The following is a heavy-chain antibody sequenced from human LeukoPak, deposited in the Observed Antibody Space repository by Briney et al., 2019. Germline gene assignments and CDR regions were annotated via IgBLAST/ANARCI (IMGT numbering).Heavy chain of an antibody. D-gene: IGHD1-1*01. CDR2: MNPNSGNT. CDR1: GYTFTSYD. CDR3: ARGDSFWNDYYFDY. J-gene: IGHJ4*02. Sequence: GASVKVSCKASGYTFTSYDINWVRQATGQGLEWMGWMNPNSGNTGYAQKFQGRVTMTRNTSISTAYMELSSLRSEDTAVYYCARGDSFWNDYYFDYWGQGTLVTVSS. V-gene: IGHV1-8*01.